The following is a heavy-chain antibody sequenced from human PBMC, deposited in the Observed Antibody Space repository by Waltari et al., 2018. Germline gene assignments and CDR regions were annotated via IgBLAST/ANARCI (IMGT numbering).Heavy chain of an antibody. V-gene: IGHV3-23*01. CDR1: GFTFSSYA. CDR3: AKDRLLAVAGHFDY. J-gene: IGHJ4*02. D-gene: IGHD6-19*01. CDR2: ISGSGVST. Sequence: EVQLLESGGGLVQPGGSLRLSCAASGFTFSSYAMSWVRQAPGKGLEWVSAISGSGVSTYYADSVKGRFTISRDNSKNTLYLQMNSLRAEDTSVYYCAKDRLLAVAGHFDYWGQGTLVTVSS.